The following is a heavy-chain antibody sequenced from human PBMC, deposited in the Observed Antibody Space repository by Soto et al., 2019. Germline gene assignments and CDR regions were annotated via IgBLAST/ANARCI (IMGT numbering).Heavy chain of an antibody. CDR2: IIPILGIA. CDR1: GGTFSSYT. Sequence: QVQLVQSGAEVKKPGSSVKVSCKASGGTFSSYTISWVRQAPGPVLEWMGRIIPILGIANYAQKFQGRVTITADKSTSTAYMELSSLRCEDTAVYYCATHYGSGSYDWFDPWGQGTLGNVSS. V-gene: IGHV1-69*02. D-gene: IGHD3-10*01. CDR3: ATHYGSGSYDWFDP. J-gene: IGHJ5*02.